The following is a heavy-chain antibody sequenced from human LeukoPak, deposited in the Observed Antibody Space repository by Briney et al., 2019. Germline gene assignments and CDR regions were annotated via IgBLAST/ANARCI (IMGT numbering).Heavy chain of an antibody. CDR3: ARRLVAIDY. CDR1: VYTFTSYD. Sequence: ASVMVSCKASVYTFTSYDINWERQATGQGLEWMGWMNPNSGNTGYAQKFQGRVTMTRNTSISTAYMELSSLRSEDTAVYYCARRLVAIDYWGQGTLVTVSS. D-gene: IGHD2-15*01. J-gene: IGHJ4*02. CDR2: MNPNSGNT. V-gene: IGHV1-8*01.